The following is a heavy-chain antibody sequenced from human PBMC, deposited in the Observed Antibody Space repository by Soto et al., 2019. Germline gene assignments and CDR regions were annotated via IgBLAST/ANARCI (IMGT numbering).Heavy chain of an antibody. CDR3: ARGSYYYDSSGYYHY. V-gene: IGHV1-2*04. J-gene: IGHJ4*02. CDR2: INPNSGGT. CDR1: GYTFTGYY. Sequence: GASVKVSCKASGYTFTGYYMHWVRQAPGQGLEWMGWINPNSGGTNYAQKFQGWVTMTRDTSISTAYMELSRLRSDDTAVYYCARGSYYYDSSGYYHYWGQGALVTFSS. D-gene: IGHD3-22*01.